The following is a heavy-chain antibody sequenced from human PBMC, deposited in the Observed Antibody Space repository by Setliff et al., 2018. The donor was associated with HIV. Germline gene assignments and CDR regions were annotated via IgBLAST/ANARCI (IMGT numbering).Heavy chain of an antibody. D-gene: IGHD2-2*01. J-gene: IGHJ4*02. CDR1: GYTFTSYY. V-gene: IGHV1-46*01. CDR3: VPRYCSSTSCYEY. CDR2: INPRDGST. Sequence: ASVKVSCKASGYTFTSYYMHWVRQAPGQGLEWMGLINPRDGSTTYAQKFQGRVTMTRDTSMSTVYMELSSLRSEDTAVYYCVPRYCSSTSCYEYWGQGTLVTVSS.